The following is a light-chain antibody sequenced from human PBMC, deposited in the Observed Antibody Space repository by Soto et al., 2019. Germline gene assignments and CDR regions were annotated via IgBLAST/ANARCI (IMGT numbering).Light chain of an antibody. J-gene: IGKJ2*01. Sequence: EIVLTQSPATLSLSPGERATLSCRARQSVSSYLAWYQQKPGQAPRLLIYDASNRATGIPARFSGSVSGTDFTLTISSLEPEDFAVYYCQQRINWPPYTFGRGPKLDIK. CDR1: QSVSSY. V-gene: IGKV3-11*01. CDR3: QQRINWPPYT. CDR2: DAS.